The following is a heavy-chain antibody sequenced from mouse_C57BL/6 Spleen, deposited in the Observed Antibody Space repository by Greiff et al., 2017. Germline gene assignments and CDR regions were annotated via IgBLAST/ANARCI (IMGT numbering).Heavy chain of an antibody. Sequence: QVQLQQPGAELVKPGASVKVSCKASGYTFTSYWMHWVKQRPGQGLEWIGRIHPSDSDTNYNQKFKGKDTLTVDKSSSTAYMQLSSLTSEDSAVYYCAIGNDYVRTWFADWGQGTLVTVSA. V-gene: IGHV1-74*01. J-gene: IGHJ3*01. CDR2: IHPSDSDT. CDR3: AIGNDYVRTWFAD. D-gene: IGHD2-4*01. CDR1: GYTFTSYW.